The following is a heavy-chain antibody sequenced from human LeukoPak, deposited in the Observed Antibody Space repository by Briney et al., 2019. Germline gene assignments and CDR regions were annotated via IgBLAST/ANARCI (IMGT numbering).Heavy chain of an antibody. CDR1: GFTFSSYS. D-gene: IGHD4-23*01. CDR2: ISSSSSYI. V-gene: IGHV3-21*04. Sequence: GGSLRLSCAASGFTFSSYSMNWVRQAPGKGLEWVSSISSSSSYIYYADSVKGRFTISRDNAKNSLYLQMNSLRAEDTAVYYCARNKAAVRGGLDPWGQGTLVTVSS. CDR3: ARNKAAVRGGLDP. J-gene: IGHJ5*02.